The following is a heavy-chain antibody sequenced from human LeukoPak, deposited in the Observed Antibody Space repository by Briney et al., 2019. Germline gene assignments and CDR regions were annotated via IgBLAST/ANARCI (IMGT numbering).Heavy chain of an antibody. V-gene: IGHV1-2*02. J-gene: IGHJ4*02. Sequence: ASVKVSCRASGYTFTGYYMHWVRQAPGQGLEWMGWINPNSGGTNYAQKFQGRVTMTRDTSMSTVYMELSSLRSEDTAVYYCARSAVAVPEWVIDYWGQGTLVTVSS. D-gene: IGHD6-19*01. CDR3: ARSAVAVPEWVIDY. CDR2: INPNSGGT. CDR1: GYTFTGYY.